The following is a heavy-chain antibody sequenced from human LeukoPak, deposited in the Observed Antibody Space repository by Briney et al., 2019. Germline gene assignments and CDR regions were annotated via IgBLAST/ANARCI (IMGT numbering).Heavy chain of an antibody. V-gene: IGHV3-48*04. CDR1: EFTFSSYF. CDR2: ISSSGSTI. CDR3: ARDYGGSSPFDY. J-gene: IGHJ4*02. D-gene: IGHD4-23*01. Sequence: GGSLRLSCAASEFTFSSYFMNWVRQAPGKGLEWVSYISSSGSTIYYADSVKGRFTISRDNAKNSLYLQMNSLRAEDTAVYYCARDYGGSSPFDYWGQGTLVTVSS.